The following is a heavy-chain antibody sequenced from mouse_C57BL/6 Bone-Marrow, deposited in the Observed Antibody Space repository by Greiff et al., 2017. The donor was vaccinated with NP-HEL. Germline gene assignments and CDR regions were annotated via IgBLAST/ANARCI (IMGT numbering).Heavy chain of an antibody. CDR2: IDPSDSYT. V-gene: IGHV1-59*01. D-gene: IGHD2-2*01. CDR1: GFTFNSYW. J-gene: IGHJ3*01. CDR3: ARVSTMVWWFAY. Sequence: QVQLQQPGAELVRPGTSVKLSCTASGFTFNSYWMHWVQQRPGQGLEWIGVIDPSDSYTNYTHKFKGKATFPVDTSSSTAYLQLSSLTSEESAVYYCARVSTMVWWFAYGGRGTLVTVSA.